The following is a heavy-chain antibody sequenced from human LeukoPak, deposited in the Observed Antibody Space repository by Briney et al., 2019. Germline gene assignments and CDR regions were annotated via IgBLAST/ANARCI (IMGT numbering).Heavy chain of an antibody. CDR3: ARSPHILTGENFDY. V-gene: IGHV1-2*02. CDR2: INLNSGGT. D-gene: IGHD3-9*01. CDR1: GYSFTAYY. Sequence: GASVKVSCKASGYSFTAYYMHWVRQAPGQGREWMGWINLNSGGTNYAQKFQGRVTMTRDTSITTAYMEMSRLRSDDTALYYCARSPHILTGENFDYWGQGTLVTVSS. J-gene: IGHJ4*02.